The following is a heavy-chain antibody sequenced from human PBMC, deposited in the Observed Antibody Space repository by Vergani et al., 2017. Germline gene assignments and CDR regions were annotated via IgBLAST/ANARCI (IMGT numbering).Heavy chain of an antibody. V-gene: IGHV3-23*04. Sequence: ELQLVESGGGLVQPGGSLRLSCAASGSTVSGNYMTWVRQAPGKGLEWVSAISGSGGSTYYADSVKGRFTISRDNSKNTLYLQMNSLRAEDTAVYYCAKDMIVDDRYFQHWGQGTLVTVSS. CDR1: GSTVSGNY. CDR3: AKDMIVDDRYFQH. CDR2: ISGSGGST. D-gene: IGHD3-22*01. J-gene: IGHJ1*01.